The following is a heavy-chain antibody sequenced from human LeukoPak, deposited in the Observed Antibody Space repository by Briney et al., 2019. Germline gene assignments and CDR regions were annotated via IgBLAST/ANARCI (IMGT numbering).Heavy chain of an antibody. J-gene: IGHJ5*02. Sequence: GGSLRLSCAASGFTFSSYEMTWVRQAPGKGLEWVSYISSSGSTIYYADSVKGRFTISRDNAKNSLYLQMNSLRAEDTAVYYCARDSLCPDLWGQGTLVTVSS. V-gene: IGHV3-48*03. CDR2: ISSSGSTI. CDR1: GFTFSSYE. CDR3: ARDSLCPDL.